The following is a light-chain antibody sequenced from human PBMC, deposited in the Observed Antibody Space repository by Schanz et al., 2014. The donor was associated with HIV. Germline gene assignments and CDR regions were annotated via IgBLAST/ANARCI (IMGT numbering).Light chain of an antibody. J-gene: IGKJ1*01. Sequence: EIVMTQSPATLSVSPGERATLSCRASQSVNSYLAWYQQKPGQAPRLLIFGASNRATGIPDRFSGGESGTDFTLTISRVEPEDYAVYYCQQYGSSPWTFGQGTRVDVK. CDR3: QQYGSSPWT. V-gene: IGKV3-20*01. CDR2: GAS. CDR1: QSVNSY.